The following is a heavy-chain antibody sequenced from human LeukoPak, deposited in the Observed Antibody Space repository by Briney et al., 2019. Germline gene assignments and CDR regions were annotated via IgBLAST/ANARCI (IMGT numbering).Heavy chain of an antibody. CDR2: IIPILGIA. CDR3: ASLVNRWELPTGFDY. V-gene: IGHV1-69*04. D-gene: IGHD1-26*01. CDR1: GGTFSSYA. J-gene: IGHJ4*02. Sequence: SVKVSCKASGGTFSSYAISWVRQAPGQGLEWMGRIIPILGIANYAQKFQGRVTITADKSTSTAYMELSSLRSEDTAVYYCASLVNRWELPTGFDYWGQGTLVTVSS.